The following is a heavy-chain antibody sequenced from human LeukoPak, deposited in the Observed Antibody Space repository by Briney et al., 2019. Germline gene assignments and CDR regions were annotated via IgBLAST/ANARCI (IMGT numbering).Heavy chain of an antibody. CDR2: IYYSGTT. D-gene: IGHD2-21*02. V-gene: IGHV4-59*12. J-gene: IGHJ4*02. CDR3: AGEAYCGGDCYAPIDY. CDR1: GGSISTYY. Sequence: SETLSLTCTVSGGSISTYYWNWIRQPPGKGLEWIGYIYYSGTTNCNPSLKSRVSMSVDTSKNQFSLKLSSVTAADTAVYYCAGEAYCGGDCYAPIDYWGQGTLVTVSS.